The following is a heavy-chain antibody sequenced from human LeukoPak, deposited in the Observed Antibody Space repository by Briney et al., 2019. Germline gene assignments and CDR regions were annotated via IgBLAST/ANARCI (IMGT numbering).Heavy chain of an antibody. V-gene: IGHV3-53*01. CDR2: IYSGGST. CDR3: ARYPYNYGSGRGTGAFDI. Sequence: GGSLRLAWAASGFTFSNYAMSWVRQAPGKGLEWVSVIYSGGSTHYADSVKGRFTISRDNSKNTLYLQMNSLRAEDTAVYYCARYPYNYGSGRGTGAFDIWGQGTMVTVSS. J-gene: IGHJ3*02. D-gene: IGHD3-10*01. CDR1: GFTFSNYA.